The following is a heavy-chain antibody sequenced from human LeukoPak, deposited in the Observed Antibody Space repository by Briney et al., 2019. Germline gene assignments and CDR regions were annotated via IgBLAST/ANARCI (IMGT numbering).Heavy chain of an antibody. CDR1: GGSISSSSYY. V-gene: IGHV4-39*01. CDR3: ARPVRSGGSPGWFDP. D-gene: IGHD2-15*01. Sequence: SETLSLTCTVSGGSISSSSYYWGWIRQPPGTGPEWIGSIYYSGSTYYNPSLKSRVTISVDTSKNQFSLKLSSVTAADTAVYYCARPVRSGGSPGWFDPWGQGTLVTVSS. CDR2: IYYSGST. J-gene: IGHJ5*02.